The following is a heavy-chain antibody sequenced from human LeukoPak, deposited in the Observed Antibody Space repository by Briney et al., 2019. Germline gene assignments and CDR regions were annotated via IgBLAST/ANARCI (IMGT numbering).Heavy chain of an antibody. CDR2: IYYSGTT. Sequence: SETLSLTCAVSGYSISSTNWWGWIRQPPGKGLEWIGYIYYSGTTHYNPSLKSRVTMSVDAPKNQFSLTLSSVTAVDTAIYYCAKSVDGGNSPFDYWGQGTLATVSS. CDR3: AKSVDGGNSPFDY. CDR1: GYSISSTNW. D-gene: IGHD4-23*01. V-gene: IGHV4-28*01. J-gene: IGHJ4*02.